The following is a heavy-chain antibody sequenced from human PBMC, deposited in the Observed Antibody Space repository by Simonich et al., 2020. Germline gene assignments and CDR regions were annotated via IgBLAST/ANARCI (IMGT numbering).Heavy chain of an antibody. CDR1: GYTFTGYY. D-gene: IGHD7-27*01. Sequence: QVQLVQSGAEMKKPGASVKVSCKASGYTFTGYYMHWGLQAPGQGLEWNGWINPNSGGTNYAQKFQGRGTMTRDTSISTAYMERSRLRSDDTAVYYCARGALTGDYYYMDVWGKGTTVTVSS. V-gene: IGHV1-2*02. J-gene: IGHJ6*03. CDR3: ARGALTGDYYYMDV. CDR2: INPNSGGT.